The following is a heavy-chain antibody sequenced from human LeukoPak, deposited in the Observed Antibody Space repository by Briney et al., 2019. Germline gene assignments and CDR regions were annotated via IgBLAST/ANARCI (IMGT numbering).Heavy chain of an antibody. Sequence: GGSLRLSCAASGFTFSSYSMNWVRQAPGKGLEWVSSISSSSSYIYYADSVKGRFTISRDNAKNSLYLQMNSLRAEDTAVYYCARSSYYDILTGYYTVDYWGQGTLVTVSS. J-gene: IGHJ4*02. CDR1: GFTFSSYS. V-gene: IGHV3-21*01. CDR2: ISSSSSYI. D-gene: IGHD3-9*01. CDR3: ARSSYYDILTGYYTVDY.